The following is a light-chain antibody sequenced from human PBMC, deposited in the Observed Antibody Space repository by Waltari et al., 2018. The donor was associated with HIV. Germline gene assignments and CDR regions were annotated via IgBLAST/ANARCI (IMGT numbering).Light chain of an antibody. J-gene: IGLJ3*02. CDR3: AAWEDSLNGPL. V-gene: IGLV1-44*01. CDR2: SNN. Sequence: QSVLTQPPSASGTPGQRVTISCSGSRSNIGSNSVTWYQHLPGTAPTVLMYSNNQPPSWCPSRFSGSRSGTSAALAISGLQSEDAADYYCAAWEDSLNGPLFGGVTKLTVL. CDR1: RSNIGSNS.